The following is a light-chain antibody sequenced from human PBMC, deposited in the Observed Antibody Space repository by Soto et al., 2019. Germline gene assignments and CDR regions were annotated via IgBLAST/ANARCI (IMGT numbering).Light chain of an antibody. J-gene: IGKJ1*01. CDR2: GAS. CDR3: QQYNNWPKT. Sequence: EAVLTQSPATLSVSPGERATLSCRAIQSVATNLAWYQQRPGQAPRLLIYGASKRAVGHPARFSGSGSGTDFTLAITSLQSEDFAVYYCQQYNNWPKTFGQGTKVEIK. CDR1: QSVATN. V-gene: IGKV3-15*01.